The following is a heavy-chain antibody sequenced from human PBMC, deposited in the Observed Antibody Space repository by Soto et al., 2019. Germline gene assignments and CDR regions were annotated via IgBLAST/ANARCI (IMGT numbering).Heavy chain of an antibody. Sequence: GGSLTLFCAASGFTFSIYAVRWVRQAPGKGLEWVSGISGSGDTTYYADSVKGRFTISRDNSKNTLYLQMNSLRAEDTAVYYCAKPLEKQLAFYWFDPWGERTLVTVSS. D-gene: IGHD6-6*01. CDR3: AKPLEKQLAFYWFDP. CDR1: GFTFSIYA. J-gene: IGHJ5*02. V-gene: IGHV3-23*01. CDR2: ISGSGDTT.